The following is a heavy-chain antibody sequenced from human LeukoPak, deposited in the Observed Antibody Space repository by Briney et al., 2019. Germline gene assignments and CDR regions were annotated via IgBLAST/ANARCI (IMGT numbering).Heavy chain of an antibody. CDR1: GGSFSGYS. Sequence: SETLSLTCAVYGGSFSGYSWTWIRQPPGKGLEWIGEMSHSGYPNYNPSLKSRVAISVDTSKTHFPLTLTSVTAADTAVYYCARPRLLYGSGPILVWGEGNLVTVSS. CDR2: MSHSGYP. V-gene: IGHV4-34*01. D-gene: IGHD3-10*01. CDR3: ARPRLLYGSGPILV. J-gene: IGHJ4*02.